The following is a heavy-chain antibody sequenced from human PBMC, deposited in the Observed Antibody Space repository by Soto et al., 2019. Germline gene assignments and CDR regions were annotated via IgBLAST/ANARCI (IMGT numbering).Heavy chain of an antibody. D-gene: IGHD5-12*01. CDR3: ARVGDGYNWDFDY. V-gene: IGHV4-59*01. Sequence: PSETLSLTGSVSGASMSPYYWTGVRQPPGKGLEWIANVYYRGTTNHNSSLKSRVTISVATSKNQFSLTMTSVSAADTAIYYCARVGDGYNWDFDYWGQGTLVTVSS. CDR1: GASMSPYY. J-gene: IGHJ4*02. CDR2: VYYRGTT.